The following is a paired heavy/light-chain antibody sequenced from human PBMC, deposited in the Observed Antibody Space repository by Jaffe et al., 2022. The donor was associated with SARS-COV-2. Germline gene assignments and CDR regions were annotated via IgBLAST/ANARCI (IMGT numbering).Light chain of an antibody. CDR3: LQDYNYPRT. V-gene: IGKV1-6*01. J-gene: IGKJ1*01. Sequence: AIQMTQSPSSLSASVGDRVTITCRASQGIRNELGWYQQRPGKAPKLLIYAASSLQSGVPSRFSGSGSGTDFTLTISSLQPEDFATYYCLQDYNYPRTFGQGTKVEIK. CDR1: QGIRNE. CDR2: AAS.
Heavy chain of an antibody. J-gene: IGHJ3*02. D-gene: IGHD3-22*01. CDR1: GFTFSDYW. Sequence: EVRLVESGGGLVQPGGSLRLSCAASGFTFSDYWMIWVRQAPGKGLEWVANIKQDGSLKYSVDSVKGRFTISRDNARNSLFLQMNSLRAEDTAVYYCVRDTSPGDRSGYFDAFDIWGQGTMVTVSS. CDR2: IKQDGSLK. V-gene: IGHV3-7*01. CDR3: VRDTSPGDRSGYFDAFDI.